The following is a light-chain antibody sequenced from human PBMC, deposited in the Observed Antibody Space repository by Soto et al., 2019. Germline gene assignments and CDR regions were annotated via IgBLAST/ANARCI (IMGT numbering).Light chain of an antibody. CDR3: ASWEDGPSGPGV. CDR1: SSNIGSSY. CDR2: RNN. J-gene: IGLJ3*02. Sequence: QAVVTQPPSASGTPGQRVTISCSGSSSNIGSSYVYWYRQLPGTAPKLLIYRNNQRPSEVPDRFSGSKSGTSASLAIRGLRSEGEAAYYCASWEDGPSGPGVFGGGTKLTLL. V-gene: IGLV1-47*01.